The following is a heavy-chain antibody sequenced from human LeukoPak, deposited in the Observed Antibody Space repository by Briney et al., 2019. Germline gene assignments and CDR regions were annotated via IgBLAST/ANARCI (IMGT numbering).Heavy chain of an antibody. CDR3: ARALDSSGYFDY. Sequence: GASVKVSCKASGYTFTGYYMHWVRQAPGQGLEWMGWINPNSGGTNYAQEFQGRVTMTRDTSISTAYMELSRLRSDDTAVYYCARALDSSGYFDYWGQGTLVTVSS. CDR2: INPNSGGT. D-gene: IGHD3-22*01. J-gene: IGHJ4*02. V-gene: IGHV1-2*02. CDR1: GYTFTGYY.